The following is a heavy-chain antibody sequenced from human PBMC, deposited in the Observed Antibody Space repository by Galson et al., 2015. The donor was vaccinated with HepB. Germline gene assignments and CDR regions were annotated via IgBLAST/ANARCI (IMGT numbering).Heavy chain of an antibody. J-gene: IGHJ4*02. Sequence: SLRLSCAASGITFSSYWMHWVRQAPGTGLMWVSRIVGDGSSTTYADSVKGRFTISRDNAKNTLYLQMNSLRAEDTGVYYCVCGGGSYSLSYWGQGTLVTVSS. CDR3: VCGGGSYSLSY. CDR2: IVGDGSST. D-gene: IGHD3-10*01. V-gene: IGHV3-74*01. CDR1: GITFSSYW.